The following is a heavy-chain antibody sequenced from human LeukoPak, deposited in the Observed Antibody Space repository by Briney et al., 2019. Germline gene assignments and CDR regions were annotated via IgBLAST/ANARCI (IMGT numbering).Heavy chain of an antibody. CDR2: IYSGGST. Sequence: PGGSLRLSCAASGFTFSSYAMSWVRQAPGKGLEWVSVIYSGGSTYYADSVKGRFTISRDNSKNTLYLQMKSLRAEDTAVYYCARERSLEIAVAGTIFDYWGQGTLVTVSS. CDR3: ARERSLEIAVAGTIFDY. D-gene: IGHD6-19*01. J-gene: IGHJ4*02. V-gene: IGHV3-66*01. CDR1: GFTFSSYA.